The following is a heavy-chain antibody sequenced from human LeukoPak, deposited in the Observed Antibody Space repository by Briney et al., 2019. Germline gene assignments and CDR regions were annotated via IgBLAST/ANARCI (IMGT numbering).Heavy chain of an antibody. V-gene: IGHV3-7*04. CDR3: ARGIEEWLYLYY. J-gene: IGHJ4*02. CDR1: GFTFAPYW. D-gene: IGHD3-3*01. Sequence: PGGSLRLSCAASGFTFAPYWMTWVRQAPGKGLEYVATMNRDGSEKYYVDPVKGRFTISRDNSKNSLYLQMDSLRAEDTAVYYCARGIEEWLYLYYWGQGALVTVAS. CDR2: MNRDGSEK.